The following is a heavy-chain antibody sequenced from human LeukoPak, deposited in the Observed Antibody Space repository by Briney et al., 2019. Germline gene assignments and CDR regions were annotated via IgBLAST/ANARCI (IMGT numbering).Heavy chain of an antibody. CDR3: ARAGQYCSNTSCFDWFDP. Sequence: SETLSLTCTVPGGSISSGSYYWSWIRQPAGKGLEWIGRIYASGSTNYNPSLKSRVTISVDTSKNQFSLKLSSVTAADTAVYYCARAGQYCSNTSCFDWFDPWGQGTLVTVSS. J-gene: IGHJ5*02. CDR1: GGSISSGSYY. V-gene: IGHV4-61*02. CDR2: IYASGST. D-gene: IGHD2-2*01.